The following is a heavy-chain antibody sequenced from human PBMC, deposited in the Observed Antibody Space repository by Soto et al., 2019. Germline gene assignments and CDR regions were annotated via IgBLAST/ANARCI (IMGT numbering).Heavy chain of an antibody. D-gene: IGHD6-6*01. Sequence: EVQLLESGGGLVQPGGPLRLSCAASGFTFSSYAMSWVRQAPGKGLEWVSAISGSGGSTDYADSVKGRFTISRDNSKNTLYLQMNSLRAKDTAVYYCAKATSVLAARPKSAFDIWGQGTRLTVSS. CDR2: ISGSGGST. CDR3: AKATSVLAARPKSAFDI. CDR1: GFTFSSYA. V-gene: IGHV3-23*01. J-gene: IGHJ3*02.